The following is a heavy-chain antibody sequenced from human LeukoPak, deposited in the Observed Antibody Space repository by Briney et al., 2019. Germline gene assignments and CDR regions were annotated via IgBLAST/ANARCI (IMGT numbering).Heavy chain of an antibody. CDR2: INWNGGST. CDR3: ARGDSSGWQYYFDY. Sequence: GGSLRLSCAASGFTFDDYGMSWVRQAPGKGLEWVSGINWNGGSTGYADSVKGRFTISRDNAKNSLYLQMNSLRAEDTALYYCARGDSSGWQYYFDYGGQGTLVTVSS. D-gene: IGHD6-19*01. V-gene: IGHV3-20*04. J-gene: IGHJ4*02. CDR1: GFTFDDYG.